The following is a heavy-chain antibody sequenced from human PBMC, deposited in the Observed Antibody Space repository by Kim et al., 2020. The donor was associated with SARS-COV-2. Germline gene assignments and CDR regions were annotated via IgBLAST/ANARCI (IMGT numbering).Heavy chain of an antibody. Sequence: SVKVSCKASGGTFSSYAISWVRQAPGQGREWMGGIIPIFGKANYAQKLQGRVTITADESTSTAYMALSSLRSEDTAVYYCARGTITMIVPDYWGQGTLVTVSS. CDR2: IIPIFGKA. CDR1: GGTFSSYA. J-gene: IGHJ4*02. V-gene: IGHV1-69*13. CDR3: ARGTITMIVPDY. D-gene: IGHD3-22*01.